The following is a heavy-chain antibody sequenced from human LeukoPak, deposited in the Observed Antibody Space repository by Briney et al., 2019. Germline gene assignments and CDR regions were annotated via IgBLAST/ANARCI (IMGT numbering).Heavy chain of an antibody. J-gene: IGHJ1*01. CDR3: AAFERRYCSSTSCYVRYFQH. V-gene: IGHV1-18*01. D-gene: IGHD2-2*01. Sequence: ASVKVSCKASGYTFTSYGISWVRQAPGQGLEWMGWISAYNGNTNYAQKFQGRVTITADESTSTAYMELSSLRSEDTAVYYCAAFERRYCSSTSCYVRYFQHWGQGTLVTVSS. CDR1: GYTFTSYG. CDR2: ISAYNGNT.